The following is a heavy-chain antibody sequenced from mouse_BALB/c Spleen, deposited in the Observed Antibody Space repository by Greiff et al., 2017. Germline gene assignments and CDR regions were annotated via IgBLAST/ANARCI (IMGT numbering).Heavy chain of an antibody. J-gene: IGHJ2*01. CDR2: ISYSGST. V-gene: IGHV3-2*02. D-gene: IGHD4-1*01. Sequence: VQLQQSGPGLVKPSQSLSLTCTVTGYSITSDYAWNWIRQFPGNKLEWMGYISYSGSTSYNPSLKSRISITRDTSKNQFFLQLNSVTTEDTATYYCARGGLGPFDYWGQGTTLTVSS. CDR3: ARGGLGPFDY. CDR1: GYSITSDYA.